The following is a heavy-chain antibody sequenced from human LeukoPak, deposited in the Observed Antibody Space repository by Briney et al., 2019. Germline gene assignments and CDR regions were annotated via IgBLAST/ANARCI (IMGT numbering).Heavy chain of an antibody. V-gene: IGHV3-74*01. CDR2: INSDGSSI. Sequence: GGSLRLSCAASGFTLSSYSMHWVRQAPGKGLVWVSRINSDGSSISYADSVKGRFTISRDNAKKTLYLQMNSLRVEDTAVYYCVRGVEDWGQGTPVTVSS. CDR3: VRGVED. J-gene: IGHJ4*02. CDR1: GFTLSSYS. D-gene: IGHD1-1*01.